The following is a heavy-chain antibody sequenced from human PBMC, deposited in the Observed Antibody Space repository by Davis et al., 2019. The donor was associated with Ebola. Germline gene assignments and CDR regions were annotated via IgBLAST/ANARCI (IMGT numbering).Heavy chain of an antibody. CDR1: GFTFSSYG. D-gene: IGHD3-10*01. Sequence: GGSLRLSCAASGFTFSSYGMHWVRQAPGKGLERVAVISYDGSNKYYADSVKGRFTISRDNSKNTLYLQMNSLRAEDTAVYYCAKDGWFGELDYYGMDVWGKGTTVTVSS. CDR2: ISYDGSNK. V-gene: IGHV3-30*18. J-gene: IGHJ6*04. CDR3: AKDGWFGELDYYGMDV.